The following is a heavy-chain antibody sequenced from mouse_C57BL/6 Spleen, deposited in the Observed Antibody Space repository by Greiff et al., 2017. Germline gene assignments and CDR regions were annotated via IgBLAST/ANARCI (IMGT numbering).Heavy chain of an antibody. V-gene: IGHV5-17*01. CDR3: ARPYYYGRPSWFAY. CDR2: ISSGSSTI. J-gene: IGHJ3*01. D-gene: IGHD1-1*01. CDR1: GFTFSDYG. Sequence: EVKLVESGGGLVKPGGSLKLSCAASGFTFSDYGMHWVRQAPEKGLEWVAYISSGSSTIHYADTVKGRFTISRDNAKNTLFLQMTSLRSEDTAMYYCARPYYYGRPSWFAYWGQGTLVTVSA.